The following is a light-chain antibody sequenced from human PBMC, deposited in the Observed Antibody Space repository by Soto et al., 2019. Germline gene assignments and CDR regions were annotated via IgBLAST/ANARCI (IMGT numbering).Light chain of an antibody. Sequence: IVLTQSPATLSLSPGERATLSCRASQGIFSHLDWFQQKPGQAPRLLIYATSNRASGVPARFSGSGSGTDFTLTISSLEPEGFAVYYCQQRYTWPLSFGGGTKVEIK. J-gene: IGKJ4*01. CDR2: ATS. CDR1: QGIFSH. V-gene: IGKV3-11*01. CDR3: QQRYTWPLS.